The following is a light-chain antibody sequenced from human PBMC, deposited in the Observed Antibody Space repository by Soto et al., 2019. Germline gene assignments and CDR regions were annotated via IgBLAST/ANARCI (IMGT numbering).Light chain of an antibody. V-gene: IGKV3-20*01. CDR2: HSS. CDR1: QTVSSSN. Sequence: EIVLTQSPGTLSLSPGERATLSCRASQTVSSSNLAWYQQKPGQAPRLLIYHSSSRATGMPDRFSGSGSWTDFTLTISRLEPGDFAVYYCQQYCSSITFGGGTKVEIK. J-gene: IGKJ4*01. CDR3: QQYCSSIT.